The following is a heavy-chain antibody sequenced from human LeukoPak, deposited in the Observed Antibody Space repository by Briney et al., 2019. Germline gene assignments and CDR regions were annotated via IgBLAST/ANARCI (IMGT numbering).Heavy chain of an antibody. CDR2: INPNSGGT. J-gene: IGHJ6*02. D-gene: IGHD3-22*01. V-gene: IGHV1-2*02. CDR3: AREYDSSGYSYYGMGV. CDR1: GYTFTGYY. Sequence: ASVKVSRKASGYTFTGYYMHWVRQAPGQGLEWMGWINPNSGGTNYAQKFQGRVTMTRDTSISTAYMELSRLRSDDTAVYYCAREYDSSGYSYYGMGVWGQGTTVTVSS.